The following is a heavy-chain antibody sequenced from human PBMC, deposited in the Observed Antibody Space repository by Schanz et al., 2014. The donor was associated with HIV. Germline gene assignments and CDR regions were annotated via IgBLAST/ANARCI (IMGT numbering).Heavy chain of an antibody. D-gene: IGHD6-6*01. CDR3: AKAEAVIAARPGGFDY. J-gene: IGHJ4*02. V-gene: IGHV3-30*18. CDR2: ISYDGSNK. CDR1: GFTFSSYG. Sequence: QVQLVESGGGVVQPGRSLRLSCAASGFTFSSYGMHWVRQAPGKGLEWVAVISYDGSNKYYADSVKGRFTISRDNFKTTLDLQMNSLRTEDTAVYYCAKAEAVIAARPGGFDYWGQGTLVTVSS.